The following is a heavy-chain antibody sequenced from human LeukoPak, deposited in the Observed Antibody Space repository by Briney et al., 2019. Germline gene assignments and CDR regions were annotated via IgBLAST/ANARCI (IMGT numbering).Heavy chain of an antibody. CDR1: GFTFSSYA. V-gene: IGHV3-23*01. D-gene: IGHD1-26*01. J-gene: IGHJ4*02. CDR3: AKMSSPDTTRSFDY. Sequence: TGGSLRLSCAASGFTFSSYAMSWVRQAPGKGLEWISAISAGGYSTYYADSVRGRFTISRDNSKNTLFLQMSSLRVEDTAVYYCAKMSSPDTTRSFDYWGQGTLVTVSS. CDR2: ISAGGYST.